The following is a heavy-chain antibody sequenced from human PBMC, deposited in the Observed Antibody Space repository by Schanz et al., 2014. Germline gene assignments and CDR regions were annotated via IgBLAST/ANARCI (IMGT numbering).Heavy chain of an antibody. CDR2: IGVDGTTT. D-gene: IGHD3-10*01. CDR3: AKGRFGELSAFDI. V-gene: IGHV3-23*01. Sequence: PGGSLRLSCAASGITFSSHSFNWVRQAPGKGLEWVSVIGVDGTTTYYADSVKGRFTISRDNSKNTLYLQMNSLRAEDTAVYYCAKGRFGELSAFDIWGQGTRVTVSP. J-gene: IGHJ3*02. CDR1: GITFSSHS.